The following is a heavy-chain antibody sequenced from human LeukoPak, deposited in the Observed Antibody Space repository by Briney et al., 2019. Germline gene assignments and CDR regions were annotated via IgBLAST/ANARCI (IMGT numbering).Heavy chain of an antibody. J-gene: IGHJ6*02. CDR3: ATKGAAGQYYYYSMDV. CDR2: ISSITTYI. CDR1: GFTFSSYT. Sequence: GGSLRLSCAASGFTFSSYTMNWVRQAPGKGLEWVSSISSITTYIYYADSVKGRFTISRDSAKNSLYLQMNSLRAEDTAVYYCATKGAAGQYYYYSMDVWGQGTTVTVSS. D-gene: IGHD6-13*01. V-gene: IGHV3-21*01.